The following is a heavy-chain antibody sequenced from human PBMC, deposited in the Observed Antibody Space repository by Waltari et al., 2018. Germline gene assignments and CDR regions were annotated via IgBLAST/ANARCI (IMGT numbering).Heavy chain of an antibody. CDR2: IKQDGSEK. CDR3: ATSGWYCFDY. Sequence: EVQLVESGGGLVQPGASLRLSCAASGFTLSSFWMNWVRQTPGKGLEWVAGIKQDGSEKYYADSVKGRFTISRDNAKNSLYLQMNSLRAEDTAVYYCATSGWYCFDYWGQGTLVTVSS. V-gene: IGHV3-7*01. J-gene: IGHJ4*02. CDR1: GFTLSSFW. D-gene: IGHD6-19*01.